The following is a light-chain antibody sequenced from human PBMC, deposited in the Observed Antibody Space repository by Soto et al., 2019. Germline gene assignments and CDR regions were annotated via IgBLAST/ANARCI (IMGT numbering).Light chain of an antibody. CDR3: QQYDNLPPYT. V-gene: IGKV1-33*01. CDR2: DAS. CDR1: QDINDY. J-gene: IGKJ2*01. Sequence: DIQMTQSPSSLSASVGDRVTITCQASQDINDYLNWYQQKPGKAPKLLIYDASKLKTGVPSSFIRSRSGTTFNYTISSLQPEDIATYYCQQYDNLPPYTFGQGTKLEI.